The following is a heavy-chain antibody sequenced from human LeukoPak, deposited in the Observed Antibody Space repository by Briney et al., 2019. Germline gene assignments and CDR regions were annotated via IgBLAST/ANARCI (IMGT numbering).Heavy chain of an antibody. Sequence: PGGSLRLSCAASGFTFSSYGMHWVRQAPGKGLEWVSYIGSSSSTRYYADSVKGRFTISRDNAKNSLDLQLNSLRDEDTAVYYCARAPPDYGDFDHWGQGTLVTVSS. J-gene: IGHJ4*02. V-gene: IGHV3-48*02. CDR3: ARAPPDYGDFDH. CDR2: IGSSSSTR. CDR1: GFTFSSYG. D-gene: IGHD4-17*01.